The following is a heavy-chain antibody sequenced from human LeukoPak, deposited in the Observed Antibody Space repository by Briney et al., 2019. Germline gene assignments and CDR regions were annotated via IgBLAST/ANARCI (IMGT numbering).Heavy chain of an antibody. Sequence: SQTLSLTCTVSGGSISSGDYYWSWIRQPPGKGLEWIGYIYYSGSTYYNPSLKSRVTISVDTSKNQFSLKLSSVTAADTAVYYCARGGAPSSGWYPTFFYWGQGTLVTVSS. J-gene: IGHJ4*02. CDR2: IYYSGST. CDR3: ARGGAPSSGWYPTFFY. D-gene: IGHD6-19*01. CDR1: GGSISSGDYY. V-gene: IGHV4-30-4*01.